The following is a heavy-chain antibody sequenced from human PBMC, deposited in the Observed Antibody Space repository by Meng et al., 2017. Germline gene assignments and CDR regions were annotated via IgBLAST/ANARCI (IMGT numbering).Heavy chain of an antibody. CDR1: GFTFSSYE. CDR2: ISGSGGST. Sequence: GGSLRLSCAASGFTFSSYEMNWVRQAPGKGLEWVSAISGSGGSTYYADSVKGRFTISRDNSKNTLYLQMNSLRAEDTAVYYCAKNTNYYDSSGYYSVVDYWGQGTLVTVSS. D-gene: IGHD3-22*01. J-gene: IGHJ4*02. V-gene: IGHV3-23*01. CDR3: AKNTNYYDSSGYYSVVDY.